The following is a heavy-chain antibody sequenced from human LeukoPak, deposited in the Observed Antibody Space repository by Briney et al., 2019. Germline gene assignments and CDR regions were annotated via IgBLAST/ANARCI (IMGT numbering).Heavy chain of an antibody. D-gene: IGHD3-10*01. CDR1: GFTFSSYE. CDR3: ARPPRNYGSGSGYYFDY. CDR2: ISSSGSTI. V-gene: IGHV3-48*03. Sequence: QPGGSLRLSCAASGFTFSSYEMNWVRQAPGKGLEWVSYISSSGSTIYYADSVKGRFTISRDNAKNSLYLQMNSLRAEDTAVYYYARPPRNYGSGSGYYFDYWGQGTLVTVSS. J-gene: IGHJ4*02.